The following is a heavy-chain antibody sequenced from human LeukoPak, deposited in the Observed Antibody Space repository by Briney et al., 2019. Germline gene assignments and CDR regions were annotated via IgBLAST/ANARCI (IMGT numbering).Heavy chain of an antibody. CDR2: IIPIFGTA. CDR3: TVWFGELS. V-gene: IGHV1-69*06. J-gene: IGHJ5*02. Sequence: GSSVKVSCKASGGTFSSYAISWVRQAPGQGLEWMGGIIPIFGTANYAQKFQGRVTMTEDTSTDTAYMELSSLRSEDTAVYYCTVWFGELSWGQGTLVTVSS. D-gene: IGHD3-10*01. CDR1: GGTFSSYA.